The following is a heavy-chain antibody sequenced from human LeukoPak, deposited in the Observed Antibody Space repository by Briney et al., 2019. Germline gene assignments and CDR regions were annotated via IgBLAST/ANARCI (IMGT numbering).Heavy chain of an antibody. Sequence: SETLSLTCTVSGGSISSYYWSWLRQPPGEGLEWGGHIYYGRSTNLNPFLKSRITISVDTSKNQFFLKLSSVTAADTAVYYCARATGYGSGSCNDYWGQGTLVTVSS. CDR2: IYYGRST. D-gene: IGHD3-10*01. CDR1: GGSISSYY. CDR3: ARATGYGSGSCNDY. J-gene: IGHJ4*02. V-gene: IGHV4-59*01.